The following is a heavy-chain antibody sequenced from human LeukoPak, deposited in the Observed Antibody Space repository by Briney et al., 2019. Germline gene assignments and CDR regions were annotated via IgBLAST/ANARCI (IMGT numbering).Heavy chain of an antibody. D-gene: IGHD6-6*01. CDR1: GFTFSSYI. CDR2: ISSSSSYI. CDR3: AKDYSNSPYYFDY. V-gene: IGHV3-21*04. J-gene: IGHJ4*02. Sequence: GGSLRLSCAASGFTFSSYIMNWVRQAPGKGLEWVSSISSSSSYIYYADSVKGRFTISRDNAKNSLYLQMNSLRAEDTALYYCAKDYSNSPYYFDYWGQGTLVTVSS.